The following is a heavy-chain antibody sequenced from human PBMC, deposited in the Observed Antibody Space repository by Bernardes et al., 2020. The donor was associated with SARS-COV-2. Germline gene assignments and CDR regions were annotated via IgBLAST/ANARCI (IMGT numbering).Heavy chain of an antibody. CDR2: ISGSGDT. CDR1: GFTFSNYP. Sequence: GGSLCLLCAACGFTFSNYPLSWVRQAPGKGLEWVASISGSGDTRYADSVKGRITISRDNSKNTVYLQMNSLRAEDAANYHCAKWTGVTVVTGYYKGMDVWDQGTTVNVSS. J-gene: IGHJ6*02. V-gene: IGHV3-23*01. D-gene: IGHD2-8*02. CDR3: AKWTGVTVVTGYYKGMDV.